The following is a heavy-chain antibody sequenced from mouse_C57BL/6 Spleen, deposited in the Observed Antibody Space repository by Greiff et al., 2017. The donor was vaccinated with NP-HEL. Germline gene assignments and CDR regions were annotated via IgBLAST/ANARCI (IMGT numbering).Heavy chain of an antibody. CDR1: GYTFTSYG. CDR3: ASNCDGKYFDY. V-gene: IGHV1-81*01. Sequence: VQLQQSGAELARPGASVKLSCKASGYTFTSYGISWVKQRTGQGLEWIGEIYPRSGNTYYNEKFKGKATLTADKSSSTAYMELRSLTSGDSAVYFCASNCDGKYFDYWGQGTTLTVSS. J-gene: IGHJ2*01. CDR2: IYPRSGNT.